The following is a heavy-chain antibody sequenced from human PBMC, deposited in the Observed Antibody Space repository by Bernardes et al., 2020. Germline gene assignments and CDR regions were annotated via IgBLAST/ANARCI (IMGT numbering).Heavy chain of an antibody. D-gene: IGHD1-7*01. V-gene: IGHV3-74*01. Sequence: GGYLRLSCAASGFTFSSYWMHWVRQAPGKGLVWVSRINSDGSSTSYADSVKGRFTISRDNAKNTLYLQMNSLRAEDTAVYYCARSGTGLYYFDYWGQGTLVTVSS. CDR2: INSDGSST. CDR3: ARSGTGLYYFDY. J-gene: IGHJ4*02. CDR1: GFTFSSYW.